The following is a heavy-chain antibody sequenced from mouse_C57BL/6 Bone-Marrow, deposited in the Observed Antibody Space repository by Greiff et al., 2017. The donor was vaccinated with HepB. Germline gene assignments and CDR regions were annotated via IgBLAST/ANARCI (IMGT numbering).Heavy chain of an antibody. D-gene: IGHD2-12*01. CDR1: GYTFTDYE. V-gene: IGHV1-15*01. CDR3: TLLLWLLYDYAMDY. Sequence: VQLQQSGAELVRPGASVTLSCKASGYTFTDYEMHWVKQTPVHGLEWIGAIDPETGGTAYNQKFKGKAILTADKSSSTAYMELRSLTSEDSAVYYCTLLLWLLYDYAMDYWGQGTSVTVSS. J-gene: IGHJ4*01. CDR2: IDPETGGT.